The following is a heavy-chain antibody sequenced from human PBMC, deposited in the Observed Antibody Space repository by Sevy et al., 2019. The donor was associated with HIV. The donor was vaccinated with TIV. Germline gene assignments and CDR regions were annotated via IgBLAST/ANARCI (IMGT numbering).Heavy chain of an antibody. Sequence: SETLSLTCTVSGGSISSKNYYWCWLRQPPGKGLEWIGSVYYSGNTYYNPSLKSRVTISVETSKNQFSLTLSSVTAADTAVYYCARSPPWGNTWLYYFDNWGQGTLVTVSS. V-gene: IGHV4-39*01. CDR1: GGSISSKNYY. D-gene: IGHD6-13*01. J-gene: IGHJ4*02. CDR2: VYYSGNT. CDR3: ARSPPWGNTWLYYFDN.